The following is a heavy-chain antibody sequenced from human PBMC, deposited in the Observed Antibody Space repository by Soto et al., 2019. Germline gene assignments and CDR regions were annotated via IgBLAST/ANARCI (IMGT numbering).Heavy chain of an antibody. CDR1: GFKFEDYA. J-gene: IGHJ4*02. V-gene: IGHV3-9*01. CDR3: AKGPYSSGWYWDH. Sequence: LRLSCTASGFKFEDYAMHWVRQAPGKGLEWVSGISWSSNIIEYADSVRGRFTIARDNGKNALYLQMNSLRPEDTAFYYCAKGPYSSGWYWDHWGQGTLVTVS. D-gene: IGHD6-19*01. CDR2: ISWSSNII.